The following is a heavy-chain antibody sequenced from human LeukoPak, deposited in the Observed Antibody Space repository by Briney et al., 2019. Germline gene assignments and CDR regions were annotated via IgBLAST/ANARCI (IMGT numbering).Heavy chain of an antibody. Sequence: GGSLRLSCAASGFTFSSYGMHWVRQAPGKGLEWVAVIWYDGSNKYYADSVKGRFTISRDNSKNTLYLQMNSLRAEDTAVYYCAKDPNGAHYDSSGRHFDYWGQGTLVTVSS. V-gene: IGHV3-30*02. J-gene: IGHJ4*02. D-gene: IGHD3-22*01. CDR3: AKDPNGAHYDSSGRHFDY. CDR2: IWYDGSNK. CDR1: GFTFSSYG.